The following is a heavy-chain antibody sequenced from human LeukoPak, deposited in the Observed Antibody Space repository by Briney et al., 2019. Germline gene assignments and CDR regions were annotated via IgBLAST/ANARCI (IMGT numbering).Heavy chain of an antibody. J-gene: IGHJ4*02. CDR3: ATAGKAMAHFDY. V-gene: IGHV1-18*01. CDR2: ISAYNGNT. D-gene: IGHD5-18*01. Sequence: ASVKVSCKASGYTFTSYGISWVRQAPGQGLEWMGWISAYNGNTNYAQKLQGRVTMTEDTSTDTAYMELSSLRSEDTAVYYCATAGKAMAHFDYWGQGTLVTVSS. CDR1: GYTFTSYG.